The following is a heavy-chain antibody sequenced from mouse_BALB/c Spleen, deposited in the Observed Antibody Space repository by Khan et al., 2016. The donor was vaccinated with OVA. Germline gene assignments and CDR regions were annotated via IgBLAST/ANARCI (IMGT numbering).Heavy chain of an antibody. V-gene: IGHV2-6-4*01. CDR3: ARAYYRYDGYYAMDY. J-gene: IGHJ4*01. D-gene: IGHD2-14*01. CDR1: GFSLSRYN. CDR2: IWGGGDP. Sequence: QVQLKESGPGLVAPSQSLSITCTVSGFSLSRYNIHWVRQPPGKGLGCLGMIWGGGDPDFISTLKSRLSISKDNSKSQVFLKMNSLQTDDTAMYYCARAYYRYDGYYAMDYWGQGTSVTVSS.